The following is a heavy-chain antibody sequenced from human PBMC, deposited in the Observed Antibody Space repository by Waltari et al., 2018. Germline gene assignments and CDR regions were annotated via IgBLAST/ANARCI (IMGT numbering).Heavy chain of an antibody. CDR2: IYPGDSDT. D-gene: IGHD3-10*01. CDR3: ARPTYYYGSGSYYTDY. CDR1: GYSFTSYW. Sequence: EVQLVQSGAEVKKPGESLKISYKGSGYSFTSYWIGWVRQMPGKGLEWMGIIYPGDSDTRYSPSFQGQVTSSADKSISTAYLQWSSLKASDTAMYYCARPTYYYGSGSYYTDYWGQGTLVTVSS. V-gene: IGHV5-51*03. J-gene: IGHJ4*02.